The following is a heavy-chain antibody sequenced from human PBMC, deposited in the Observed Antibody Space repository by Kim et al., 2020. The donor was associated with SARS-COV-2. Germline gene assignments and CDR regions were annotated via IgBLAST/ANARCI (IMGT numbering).Heavy chain of an antibody. CDR3: AKDRPYYDSSGGYFDY. J-gene: IGHJ4*02. V-gene: IGHV3-30*18. CDR1: GFTFSSYG. Sequence: GGSLRLSCAASGFTFSSYGMHWVRQAPGKGLEWVAVISYDGSNKYYADSVKGRFTISRDNSKNTLYLQMNSLRAEDTAVYYCAKDRPYYDSSGGYFDYWGQGTLVTVSS. CDR2: ISYDGSNK. D-gene: IGHD3-22*01.